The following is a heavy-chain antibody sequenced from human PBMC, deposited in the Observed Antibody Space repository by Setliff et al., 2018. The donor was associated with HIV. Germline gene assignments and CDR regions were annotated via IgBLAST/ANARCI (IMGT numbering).Heavy chain of an antibody. J-gene: IGHJ2*01. D-gene: IGHD4-17*01. CDR2: IKQDGSEK. V-gene: IGHV3-7*01. CDR3: ARDPYPYFDYGDWYFDL. CDR1: GFNFSSHT. Sequence: GGSLRLSCAASGFNFSSHTMNWIRQAPGKGLEGVANIKQDGSEKFYVDSVKGRFTISRDNAKNSLYLQMNSLRAEDTAVYYCARDPYPYFDYGDWYFDLWGRGTLVTVSS.